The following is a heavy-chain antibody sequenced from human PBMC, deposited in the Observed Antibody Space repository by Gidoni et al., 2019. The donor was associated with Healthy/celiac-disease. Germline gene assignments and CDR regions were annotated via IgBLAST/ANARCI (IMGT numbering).Heavy chain of an antibody. D-gene: IGHD2-15*01. V-gene: IGHV3-30*18. J-gene: IGHJ3*02. CDR1: GFTFSSYG. Sequence: ESGGGVVQPGRSLRLSCAASGFTFSSYGMHWVRQAPGKGLEWVAVISYDGSNKYYADSVKGRFTISRDNSKNTLYLQMNSLRAEDTAVYYCAKEGGWADAFDIWGQGTMVTVSS. CDR2: ISYDGSNK. CDR3: AKEGGWADAFDI.